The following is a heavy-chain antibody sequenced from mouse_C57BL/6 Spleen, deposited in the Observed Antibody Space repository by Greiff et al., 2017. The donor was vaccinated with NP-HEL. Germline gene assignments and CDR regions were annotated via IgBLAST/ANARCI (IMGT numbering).Heavy chain of an antibody. Sequence: EVKLVESGGGLVKPGGSLKLSCAASGFTFSDYGMHWVRQAPEKGLEWVAYISSGSSTIYYADTVKGRFTISRDNAKNTLFLQMTSLRSEDTAMYYGARPGRAYVDYWGQGTTLTVSS. D-gene: IGHD3-3*01. CDR3: ARPGRAYVDY. CDR1: GFTFSDYG. CDR2: ISSGSSTI. V-gene: IGHV5-17*01. J-gene: IGHJ2*01.